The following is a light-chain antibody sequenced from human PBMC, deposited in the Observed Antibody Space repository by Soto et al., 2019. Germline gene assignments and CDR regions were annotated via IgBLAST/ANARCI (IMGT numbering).Light chain of an antibody. CDR2: EVS. CDR1: SSDVGAYDY. V-gene: IGLV2-14*01. CDR3: SSYTTSSTVV. J-gene: IGLJ2*01. Sequence: QSALTQPASVSGSPGQSITISCTGTSSDVGAYDYVSWYQQHPGKAPKLMIYEVSYRPSGVSNRFSGSKSGNAASLTISGLQAEDEDDYYCSSYTTSSTVVFGGGTKVTVL.